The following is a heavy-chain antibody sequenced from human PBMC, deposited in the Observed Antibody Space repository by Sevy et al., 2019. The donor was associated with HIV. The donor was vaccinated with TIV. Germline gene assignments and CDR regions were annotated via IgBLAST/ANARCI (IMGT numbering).Heavy chain of an antibody. CDR3: AGDRDYDYIWGTFPYRDY. Sequence: ASVKVSCKASGYTFTSYGISWVRQAPGQGLEWMGWISAYKGNTNYAQKFQGRVTMTTDTSKFTAYMELRSLRYDDTAVYYCAGDRDYDYIWGTFPYRDYWGQGTLVTVSS. J-gene: IGHJ4*02. D-gene: IGHD3-16*01. CDR1: GYTFTSYG. V-gene: IGHV1-18*01. CDR2: ISAYKGNT.